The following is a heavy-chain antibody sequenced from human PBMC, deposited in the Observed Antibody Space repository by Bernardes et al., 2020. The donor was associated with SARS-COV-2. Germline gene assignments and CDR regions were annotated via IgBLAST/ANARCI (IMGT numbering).Heavy chain of an antibody. CDR3: ARGRVTIYGVLVMLPAAGPLDY. D-gene: IGHD3-3*01. Sequence: SETLSLTCAVYGGSFSDYYWSWIRQSPEKGLEWIGEINHSGSTSYNPSLKSRVTISIDTSKNQFSLKLSSVTAADTAAYYCARGRVTIYGVLVMLPAAGPLDYWGKGTLVSVSS. CDR1: GGSFSDYY. CDR2: INHSGST. V-gene: IGHV4-34*01. J-gene: IGHJ4*02.